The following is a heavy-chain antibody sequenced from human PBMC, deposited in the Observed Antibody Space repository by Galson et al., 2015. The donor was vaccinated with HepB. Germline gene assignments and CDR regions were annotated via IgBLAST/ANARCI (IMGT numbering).Heavy chain of an antibody. CDR1: GFTFSSYA. D-gene: IGHD2/OR15-2a*01. CDR3: ASQAEYRLGGTYYYYGMDV. J-gene: IGHJ6*02. V-gene: IGHV3-23*01. Sequence: SLRLSCAASGFTFSSYAMSWVRQAPGKGLEWVSAISGSGGSTYYADSVKGRFTISRDNSKNTLYLQMNSLRAEDTAVYYCASQAEYRLGGTYYYYGMDVWGQGTTVTVSS. CDR2: ISGSGGST.